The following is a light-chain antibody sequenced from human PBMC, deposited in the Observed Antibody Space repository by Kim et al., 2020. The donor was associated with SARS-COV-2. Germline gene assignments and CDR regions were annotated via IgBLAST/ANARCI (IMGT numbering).Light chain of an antibody. V-gene: IGLV3-9*01. CDR2: RDT. Sequence: SYELTQPLSVAVALGQTARMTCGGNNIGSKNVHWYQQKPGQAPVLVIYRDTNRHSGIPERFSGSNSGNTATLTISRAQAGDEADYYCQVWDSSTAVFGTGTKVTVL. CDR1: NIGSKN. CDR3: QVWDSSTAV. J-gene: IGLJ1*01.